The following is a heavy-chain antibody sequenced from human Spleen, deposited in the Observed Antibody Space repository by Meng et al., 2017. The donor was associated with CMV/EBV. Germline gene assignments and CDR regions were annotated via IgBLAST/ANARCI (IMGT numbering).Heavy chain of an antibody. D-gene: IGHD1-26*01. J-gene: IGHJ4*02. Sequence: KASGYTLTSYYMHWVRQAPGQGLEWMGIINPSGGSTNDAQKFQGRVTMTRDTSTSTVYMELSSLRSEDTAVYYCAREGVGAYNFDYWGQGTLVTVSS. CDR1: GYTLTSYY. V-gene: IGHV1-46*01. CDR3: AREGVGAYNFDY. CDR2: INPSGGST.